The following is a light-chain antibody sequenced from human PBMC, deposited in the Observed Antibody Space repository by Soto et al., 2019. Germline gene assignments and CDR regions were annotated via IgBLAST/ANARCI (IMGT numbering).Light chain of an antibody. CDR2: SAS. V-gene: IGKV3D-20*02. CDR1: QSISSTY. Sequence: EIVLTQSPGTLSLFPGERATLSCRASQSISSTYLAWYQQKPGQAPRLLIYSASSRATGIPDRFSGSGSGTDFTLTISRLEPEDFAVYHCQQRSNWPPYTFGQGTKLEIK. CDR3: QQRSNWPPYT. J-gene: IGKJ2*01.